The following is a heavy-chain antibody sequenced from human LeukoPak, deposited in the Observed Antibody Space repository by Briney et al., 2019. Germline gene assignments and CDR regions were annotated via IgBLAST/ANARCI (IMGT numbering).Heavy chain of an antibody. D-gene: IGHD5-18*01. CDR2: IYYSGST. Sequence: SETLSLTCTVSGGSISSYYWSWIRQPPGKGLEWIGYIYYSGSTNYNPSLKSRVTISVDTSKNQFSLKLSSVTAADTAVYYCARATRARGYSAQGAAFDIWGQGTMVTVSS. CDR3: ARATRARGYSAQGAAFDI. V-gene: IGHV4-59*01. J-gene: IGHJ3*02. CDR1: GGSISSYY.